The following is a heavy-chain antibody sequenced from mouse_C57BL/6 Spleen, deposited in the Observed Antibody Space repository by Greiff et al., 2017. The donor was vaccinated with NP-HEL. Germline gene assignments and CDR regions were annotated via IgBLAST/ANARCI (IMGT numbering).Heavy chain of an antibody. J-gene: IGHJ4*01. D-gene: IGHD2-5*01. CDR3: ARRPTYYSNYDYAMDY. CDR1: GFSLSTSGMG. CDR2: IYWDDDK. V-gene: IGHV8-12*01. Sequence: QVTLKVSGPGILQSSQTLSLSCSFSGFSLSTSGMGVSWIRQPSGKGLEWLAHIYWDDDKCYNPSLKSRLTISKDTSRNQVFLKITSVDTADTATYYCARRPTYYSNYDYAMDYWGQGTSVTVSS.